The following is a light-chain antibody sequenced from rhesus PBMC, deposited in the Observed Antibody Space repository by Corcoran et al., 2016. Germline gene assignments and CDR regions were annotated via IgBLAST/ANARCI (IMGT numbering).Light chain of an antibody. CDR2: AAS. V-gene: IGKV1-28*03. Sequence: DIQMTQSPSSLSASVGDTVTITCRASQGISSYLNWFQQKPGKAPKLLIYAASRLESGVPSRFSGSGSGTDVTITISSLQPEDFAVYYCLQHNSYPYSFGQGTKVEIK. J-gene: IGKJ2*01. CDR1: QGISSY. CDR3: LQHNSYPYS.